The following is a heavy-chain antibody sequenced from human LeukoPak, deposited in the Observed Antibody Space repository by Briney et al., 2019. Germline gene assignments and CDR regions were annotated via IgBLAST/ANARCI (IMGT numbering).Heavy chain of an antibody. CDR3: ARDHRITIFGVVISYYYGMDV. CDR2: IYYSGST. V-gene: IGHV4-59*01. CDR1: GGSISSYY. Sequence: SETLSLTCTVSGGSISSYYWSWIRQPPGKGLEWIEYIYYSGSTNYNPSLKSRVTISVDTSKNQFSLKLSSVTAADTAVYYCARDHRITIFGVVISYYYGMDVWGQGTTVTVSS. D-gene: IGHD3-3*01. J-gene: IGHJ6*02.